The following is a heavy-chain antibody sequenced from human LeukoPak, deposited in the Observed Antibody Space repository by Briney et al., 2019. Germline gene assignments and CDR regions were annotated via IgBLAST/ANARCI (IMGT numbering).Heavy chain of an antibody. CDR1: GFTFSSYS. J-gene: IGHJ6*02. CDR2: ISSSSSYI. D-gene: IGHD6-13*01. Sequence: KSGGSLRLSCAASGFTFSSYSMNWVRQAPGRGLEWVSSISSSSSYIYYADSVKGRFTISRDNAKNSLYLQMNSLRAEDTAVYYCARHALRIAAAYYYYGMDVWGQGTTVTVSS. V-gene: IGHV3-21*01. CDR3: ARHALRIAAAYYYYGMDV.